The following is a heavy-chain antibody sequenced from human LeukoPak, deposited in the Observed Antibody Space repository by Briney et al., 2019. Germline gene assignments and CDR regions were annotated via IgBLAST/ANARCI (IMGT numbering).Heavy chain of an antibody. J-gene: IGHJ4*02. CDR2: IYYSGST. CDR1: GGSISSSSYY. CDR3: AREYSSSWYLTGNYFDY. V-gene: IGHV4-39*07. Sequence: SETLSLTCTVSGGSISSSSYYWGWIRQPPRKGLEWIGSIYYSGSTYYNPSLKSRVTISVDTSKNQFSLKLSSVTAADTAVYYCAREYSSSWYLTGNYFDYWGQGTLVTVSS. D-gene: IGHD6-13*01.